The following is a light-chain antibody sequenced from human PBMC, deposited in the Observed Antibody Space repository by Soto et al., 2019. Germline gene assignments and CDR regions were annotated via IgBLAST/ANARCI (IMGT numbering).Light chain of an antibody. V-gene: IGKV3-11*01. J-gene: IGKJ4*01. CDR3: QQRNDWPLT. Sequence: EIVLTQSPATLSLSPGERATLSCWASQSVGRSLAWYQQKPGQAPRLLINDASNRATGIPARFGGSGSGTDFTLTISSLEPEDFAVYYSQQRNDWPLTFGGGTKVDIK. CDR1: QSVGRS. CDR2: DAS.